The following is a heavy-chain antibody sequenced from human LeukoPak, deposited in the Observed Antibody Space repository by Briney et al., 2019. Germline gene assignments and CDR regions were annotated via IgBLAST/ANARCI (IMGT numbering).Heavy chain of an antibody. Sequence: SETMSLTCIASGDSVSRSYWSWIRQAPGKGLDWIGYISSSGRSTYNPALKSRVTISKDTSKNQFTLRLSSATAADTAVYFCARHRETYYESSHMGFDPWGQGTLVIVTS. D-gene: IGHD3-22*01. J-gene: IGHJ5*02. CDR2: ISSSGRS. CDR3: ARHRETYYESSHMGFDP. V-gene: IGHV4-59*08. CDR1: GDSVSRSY.